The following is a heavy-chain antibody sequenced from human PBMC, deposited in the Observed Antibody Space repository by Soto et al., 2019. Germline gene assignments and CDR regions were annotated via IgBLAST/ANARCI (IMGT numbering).Heavy chain of an antibody. D-gene: IGHD5-12*01. V-gene: IGHV1-18*01. J-gene: IGHJ5*02. CDR2: ISAYNGNT. CDR3: ARPRGYSGYDNWFDP. Sequence: ASVKVSCKASGYTFTSYAMHWVRQAPGQGLEWMGWISAYNGNTNYAQKLQGRVTMTTDTSTSTAYMELRSLRSDDTAVYYCARPRGYSGYDNWFDPWGQGTLVTVSS. CDR1: GYTFTSYA.